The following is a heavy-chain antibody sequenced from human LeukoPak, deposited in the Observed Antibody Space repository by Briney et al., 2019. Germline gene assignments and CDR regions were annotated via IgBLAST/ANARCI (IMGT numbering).Heavy chain of an antibody. D-gene: IGHD3-16*01. Sequence: SETLSLTCAVYGGSFSGHYWTWIRQPPGKGLEWIGEINHSGSTNYNPSLKSRVTTSVDTSKNQFSLKVSSVTAADTAVYYCARVKDPGGYYYYYYMDIWGKGNTVTVSS. CDR1: GGSFSGHY. J-gene: IGHJ6*03. V-gene: IGHV4-34*01. CDR2: INHSGST. CDR3: ARVKDPGGYYYYYYMDI.